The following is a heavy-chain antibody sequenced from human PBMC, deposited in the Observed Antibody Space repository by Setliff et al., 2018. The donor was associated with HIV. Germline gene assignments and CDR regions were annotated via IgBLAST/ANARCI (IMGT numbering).Heavy chain of an antibody. Sequence: SETLSLTCAVYGESLSDYYWSWIRQPPGKGLEWIGEINHNKSSDYNPVHKSRVTMSVDTSKNQFSLKVKSVTAADTAVYYCARQKKSSSWSPNDYWGQGTLVTVSS. CDR1: GESLSDYY. CDR2: INHNKSS. J-gene: IGHJ4*02. CDR3: ARQKKSSSWSPNDY. V-gene: IGHV4-34*01. D-gene: IGHD2-2*01.